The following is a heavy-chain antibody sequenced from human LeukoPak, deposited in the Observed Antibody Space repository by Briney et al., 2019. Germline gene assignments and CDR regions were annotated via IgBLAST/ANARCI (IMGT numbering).Heavy chain of an antibody. Sequence: GASLRLSCAASGFTFSSYAISWVRQAPGKGLEWVSAISGSGGSTYYADSVKGRFTISRDNSKNTLYLQMNSLRAEDTAVYYCAKDQWFRELYWFDPWGQGTLVTVSS. CDR2: ISGSGGST. CDR3: AKDQWFRELYWFDP. D-gene: IGHD3-10*01. CDR1: GFTFSSYA. J-gene: IGHJ5*02. V-gene: IGHV3-23*01.